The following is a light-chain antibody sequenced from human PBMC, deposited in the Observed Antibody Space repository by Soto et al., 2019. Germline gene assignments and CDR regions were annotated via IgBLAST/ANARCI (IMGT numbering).Light chain of an antibody. Sequence: DIQMTQSPSSLSASVGDRVTITCRASQSIRKYLNWFQQKPGKAPKLLIYAASSLQGGVPSRFSGSGSGTHFTLAISSLQPEDFGTYYCQQSYSTPPTFGQGTKLEIK. CDR3: QQSYSTPPT. V-gene: IGKV1-39*01. CDR1: QSIRKY. CDR2: AAS. J-gene: IGKJ2*01.